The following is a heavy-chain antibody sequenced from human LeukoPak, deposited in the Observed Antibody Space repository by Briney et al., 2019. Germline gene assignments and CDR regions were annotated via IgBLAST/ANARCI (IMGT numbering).Heavy chain of an antibody. V-gene: IGHV3-53*01. CDR2: IYRGGDT. Sequence: GGSLRLPCAASGFTVSNYYMSWVRQAPGKGLEWVSVIYRGGDTYYADSVKGRFTISRDDSKNTVYLQMNSLRAEDTAFYYCAKNTILVATENWGQGTLVTVSS. J-gene: IGHJ4*02. D-gene: IGHD5-12*01. CDR3: AKNTILVATEN. CDR1: GFTVSNYY.